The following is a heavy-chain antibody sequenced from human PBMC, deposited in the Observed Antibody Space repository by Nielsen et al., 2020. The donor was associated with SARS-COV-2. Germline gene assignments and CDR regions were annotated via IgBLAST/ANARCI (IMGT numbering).Heavy chain of an antibody. CDR1: GGSISSDGSC. CDR2: IYHTGST. D-gene: IGHD1-26*01. CDR3: ARGPNHYSGSTPLDY. J-gene: IGHJ4*02. V-gene: IGHV4-31*03. Sequence: SETLSLTCTVSGGSISSDGSCWSWIRQHPGKGLEWIGYIYHTGSTHYNPSLKSRVIMSVDTSKNQFSLKLSSVTAADTAVYYCARGPNHYSGSTPLDYWGQGTLVTVSS.